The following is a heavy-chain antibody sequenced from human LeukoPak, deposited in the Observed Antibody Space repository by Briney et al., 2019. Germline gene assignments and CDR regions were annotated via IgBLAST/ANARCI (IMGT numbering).Heavy chain of an antibody. CDR2: IKWNGGST. D-gene: IGHD6-13*01. CDR1: GFTFDDYA. CDR3: ARGHIAAAVTGYFDY. J-gene: IGHJ4*02. V-gene: IGHV3-20*04. Sequence: PGGSLRLSCAASGFTFDDYAMSWVRQAPRKGLEWVSGIKWNGGSTGYADSVKGRFTISRDNAKNSLYLQMNSLRAEDTALYYCARGHIAAAVTGYFDYWGQGTLVTVSS.